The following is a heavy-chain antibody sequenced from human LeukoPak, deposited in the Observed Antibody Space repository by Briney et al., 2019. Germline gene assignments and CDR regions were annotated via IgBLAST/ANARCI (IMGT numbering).Heavy chain of an antibody. CDR1: GGSISSYY. CDR3: ARRTPYCSGGSCYSDYYYYGMDV. D-gene: IGHD2-15*01. V-gene: IGHV4-4*07. CDR2: IYTSGST. J-gene: IGHJ6*02. Sequence: SETLSLTCTVSGGSISSYYWSWIRQPAGKGLEWIGRIYTSGSTNYNPSLKSRVTISVDTSKNQFSLKLSSVTAADTAVYYCARRTPYCSGGSCYSDYYYYGMDVWGQGTTVTVSS.